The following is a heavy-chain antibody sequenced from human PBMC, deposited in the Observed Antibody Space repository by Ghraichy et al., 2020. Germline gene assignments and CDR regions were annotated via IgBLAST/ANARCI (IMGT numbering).Heavy chain of an antibody. CDR1: GYTFSSDD. D-gene: IGHD4-17*01. V-gene: IGHV1-8*01. CDR3: ARRLTTGGDWFDP. CDR2: INPDSGNT. J-gene: IGHJ5*02. Sequence: ASVKVSCKASGYTFSSDDINWVRQATGQGLEWMGWINPDSGNTGYAQHFKGRVTLTKNTSTNTIYMELNSLRSEDTAVYYCARRLTTGGDWFDPWGQGTLVTGSS.